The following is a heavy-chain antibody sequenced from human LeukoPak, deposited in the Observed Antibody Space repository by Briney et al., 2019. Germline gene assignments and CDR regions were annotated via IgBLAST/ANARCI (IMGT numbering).Heavy chain of an antibody. Sequence: ASVKVSCKASGYTFTGYYMHWVRQAPGQGLEWMGWINPNSGGTNYAQKFQGRVTMTRDTSISTAYMELSRLRSDDTAVYYCARTFRLLWFGEFPLDYWGQGTLVTVSS. V-gene: IGHV1-2*02. CDR3: ARTFRLLWFGEFPLDY. CDR2: INPNSGGT. J-gene: IGHJ4*02. CDR1: GYTFTGYY. D-gene: IGHD3-10*01.